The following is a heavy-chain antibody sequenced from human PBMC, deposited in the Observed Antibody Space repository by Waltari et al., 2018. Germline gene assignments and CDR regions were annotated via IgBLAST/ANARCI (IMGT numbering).Heavy chain of an antibody. D-gene: IGHD6-25*01. J-gene: IGHJ4*02. CDR2: IYGSGGST. Sequence: QVQLQESGPGLVKPSETLSLTCAVSGGSISSNYWSWTRPPPGKGLEWIGRIYGSGGSTDYNPSLKSRVTISTDTSKNQFSLKLSSVTAADTAVYYCARHTSSGWESYYFDYWGQGVLVTVSS. V-gene: IGHV4-59*08. CDR1: GGSISSNY. CDR3: ARHTSSGWESYYFDY.